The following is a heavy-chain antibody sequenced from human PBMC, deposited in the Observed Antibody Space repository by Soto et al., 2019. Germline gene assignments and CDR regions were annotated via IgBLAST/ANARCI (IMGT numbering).Heavy chain of an antibody. CDR2: IWFDGSNK. CDR3: ARERDDGFDI. CDR1: GLPFSDYG. J-gene: IGHJ3*02. V-gene: IGHV3-33*01. Sequence: QVQLVESGGGVVQPGDSLRLSCVACGLPFSDYGMHWVRQAPGKGLEWVAVIWFDGSNKFHGDSVKGRFTVSRDNSKNTLYLQMNSLRVEDTAVYYCARERDDGFDIWGQGTTVTVSS.